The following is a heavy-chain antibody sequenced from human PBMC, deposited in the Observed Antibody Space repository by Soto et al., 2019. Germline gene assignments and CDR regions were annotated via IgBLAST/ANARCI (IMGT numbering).Heavy chain of an antibody. CDR1: GGTFSSYA. J-gene: IGHJ3*02. CDR3: ARDIGCSGGSCYPNDAFDI. CDR2: IIPIFGTA. D-gene: IGHD2-15*01. Sequence: ASVKVSCKASGGTFSSYAISWVLQAPGQGLEWMGWIIPIFGTANYAQKFQGRVTITADESTSTAYMELSSLRSEDTAVYYCARDIGCSGGSCYPNDAFDIWGQGTMVTVSS. V-gene: IGHV1-69*13.